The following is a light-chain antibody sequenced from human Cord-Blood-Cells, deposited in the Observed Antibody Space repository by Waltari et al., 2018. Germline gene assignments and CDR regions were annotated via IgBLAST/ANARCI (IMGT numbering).Light chain of an antibody. Sequence: QSVLTQPPSASGTPGQRVTISCSGSSSNIGSNYVYWYQQLPGTAPKLHIYRNNQRPSGVPHRFAGSKSCTSASLAIRGLRSVDEANYYCAAWDDSLSGVLGGGTKLTVL. V-gene: IGLV1-47*01. CDR1: SSNIGSNY. CDR2: RNN. CDR3: AAWDDSLSGV. J-gene: IGLJ3*02.